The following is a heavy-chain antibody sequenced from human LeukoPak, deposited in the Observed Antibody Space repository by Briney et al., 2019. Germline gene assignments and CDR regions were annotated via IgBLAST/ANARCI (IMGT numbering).Heavy chain of an antibody. D-gene: IGHD3-3*01. CDR1: GYTFTSYY. V-gene: IGHV1-46*01. Sequence: ASVKVSCKASGYTFTSYYMHWVRQAPGQGLEWMGIINTSGGSTSYAQKFQGRVTMTRDMSTSTDYMELSSLRSEDTAVYYCAREGYDFWSGSVVPSYNWFDPWGQGTLVTVSS. CDR2: INTSGGST. J-gene: IGHJ5*02. CDR3: AREGYDFWSGSVVPSYNWFDP.